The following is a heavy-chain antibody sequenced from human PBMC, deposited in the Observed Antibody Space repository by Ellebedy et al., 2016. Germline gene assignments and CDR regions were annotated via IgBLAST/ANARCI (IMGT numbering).Heavy chain of an antibody. V-gene: IGHV1-2*02. CDR2: INPNSGGT. CDR3: ARSDIVVVPAWSRSEGESYMDV. Sequence: ASVKVSXXASGGTFSSYAISWVRQAPGQGLEWMGWINPNSGGTNYAQKFQGRVTMTRDTSISTAYMELSRLRSDDTAVYYCARSDIVVVPAWSRSEGESYMDVWGKGTTVTVSS. J-gene: IGHJ6*03. CDR1: GGTFSSYA. D-gene: IGHD2-2*01.